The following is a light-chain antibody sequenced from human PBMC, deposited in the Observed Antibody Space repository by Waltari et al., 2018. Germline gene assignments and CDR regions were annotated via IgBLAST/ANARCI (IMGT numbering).Light chain of an antibody. CDR1: QGLGTW. J-gene: IGKJ1*01. CDR3: QQGNSFPPT. CDR2: GAS. V-gene: IGKV1-12*01. Sequence: DIQMTQSPSSVSASLGDRVTITCRASQGLGTWLAWYQQKPGKAPKVLIYGASTLLTGVPSRFSGSGSGTEFTLTITGLQPEDFATYFCQQGNSFPPTFGQGTRVEV.